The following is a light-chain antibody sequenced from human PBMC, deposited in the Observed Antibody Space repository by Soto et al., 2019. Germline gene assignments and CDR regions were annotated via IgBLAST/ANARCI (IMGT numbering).Light chain of an antibody. CDR2: DVS. Sequence: SALTQPPSVSGSPGQSVTISCTGTRSDVGRYNSVSWYQQHPGKAPKLMIYDVSKRPSGVPDRFSGSKSGNTASLTISGLQAEDEADYYCCSYAGSYPVVFGGGTKVTVL. CDR3: CSYAGSYPVV. CDR1: RSDVGRYNS. J-gene: IGLJ2*01. V-gene: IGLV2-11*01.